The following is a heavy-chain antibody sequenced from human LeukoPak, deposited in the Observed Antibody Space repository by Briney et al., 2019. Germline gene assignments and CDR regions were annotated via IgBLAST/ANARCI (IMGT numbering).Heavy chain of an antibody. CDR3: AKGIYTSTSYYDS. Sequence: GGSLRLSCAASGFTFSSYAVTWVRQAPGKGLAWVSTITGGGDYTYYVDSVKGRFTISRDNSKNTLYLQVNSLRAEDTAVYYCAKGIYTSTSYYDSWGQGTLVTVSS. D-gene: IGHD2-2*01. CDR1: GFTFSSYA. CDR2: ITGGGDYT. V-gene: IGHV3-23*01. J-gene: IGHJ4*02.